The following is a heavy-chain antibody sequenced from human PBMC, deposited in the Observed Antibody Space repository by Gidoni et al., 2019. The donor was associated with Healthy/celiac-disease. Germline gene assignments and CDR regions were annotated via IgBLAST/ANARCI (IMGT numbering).Heavy chain of an antibody. J-gene: IGHJ3*02. CDR1: GFTFSSYG. D-gene: IGHD2-21*02. V-gene: IGHV3-30*18. CDR3: AKGTCGGDCYGAFDI. Sequence: QVQLVESGGGVVQPGRSLRLSCAASGFTFSSYGMHWVRQAPGKGLEWVAVISYDGSNKYYADSVKGRFTISRDNSKNTLYLQMNSLRAEDTAVYYCAKGTCGGDCYGAFDIWGQGTMVTVSS. CDR2: ISYDGSNK.